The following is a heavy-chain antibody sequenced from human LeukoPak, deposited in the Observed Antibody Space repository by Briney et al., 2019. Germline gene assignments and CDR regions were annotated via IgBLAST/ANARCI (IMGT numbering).Heavy chain of an antibody. CDR3: ARPRRLYSSGWYAGY. V-gene: IGHV4-38-2*02. Sequence: SETLSLTCTVSGYSISSGYYWGWIRQPPGKGLEWIGSIYHSGRTFYNPSLKSRVTISVDTSKNQFSLKLTSVTAADTAVYYCARPRRLYSSGWYAGYWGQGTLVTVSS. J-gene: IGHJ4*02. CDR2: IYHSGRT. CDR1: GYSISSGYY. D-gene: IGHD6-19*01.